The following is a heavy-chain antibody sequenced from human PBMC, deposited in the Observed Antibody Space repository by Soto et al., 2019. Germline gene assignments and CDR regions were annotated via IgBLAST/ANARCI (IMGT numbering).Heavy chain of an antibody. CDR2: IKSKTDGGTT. D-gene: IGHD2-21*02. V-gene: IGHV3-15*07. Sequence: GGSLRLSCAASGFTFSNAWMNWVRQAPGKGLEWVGRIKSKTDGGTTDYAAPVKGRFTISRDDSKNTLYLQMNSLKTEDTAVYYCTTYCGGDCYAPFDYWGQGTLVTVSS. J-gene: IGHJ4*02. CDR1: GFTFSNAW. CDR3: TTYCGGDCYAPFDY.